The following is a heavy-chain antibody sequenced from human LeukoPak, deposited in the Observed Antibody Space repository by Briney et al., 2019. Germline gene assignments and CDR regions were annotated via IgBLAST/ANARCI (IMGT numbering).Heavy chain of an antibody. V-gene: IGHV3-23*01. D-gene: IGHD3-10*01. J-gene: IGHJ6*03. CDR2: ISGSGGST. CDR1: GFTFSSYA. CDR3: AKGGGYYGSGSYSYYYYYMDV. Sequence: GGSLRLSCAASGFTFSSYAMSWVRQAPGKGLEWFSAISGSGGSTYYADSVKGRFTISRDNSKNTLYLQMNSLRAEDTAVYYCAKGGGYYGSGSYSYYYYYMDVWGKGTTVTVSS.